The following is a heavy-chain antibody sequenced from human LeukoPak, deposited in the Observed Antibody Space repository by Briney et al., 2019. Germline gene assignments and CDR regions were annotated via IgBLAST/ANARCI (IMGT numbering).Heavy chain of an antibody. CDR1: GYTFTSYD. CDR3: ARDGHSYASGDY. D-gene: IGHD5-18*01. CDR2: ISAYNGNT. V-gene: IGHV1-18*01. Sequence: GSVKVSCKASGYTFTSYDISWVRPAPGQGLEWMGWISAYNGNTNYVQKLQGRVTMTTDTSTSTAYMELRSLRSDDTAVYYCARDGHSYASGDYWGQGTLVTASS. J-gene: IGHJ4*02.